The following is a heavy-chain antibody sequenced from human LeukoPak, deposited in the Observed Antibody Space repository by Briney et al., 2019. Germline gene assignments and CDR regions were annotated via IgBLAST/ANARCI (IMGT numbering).Heavy chain of an antibody. J-gene: IGHJ4*02. V-gene: IGHV3-21*01. D-gene: IGHD6-19*01. CDR1: GFTFSSYS. CDR2: ISSSSSYI. Sequence: GGSLRLSCAASGFTFSSYSMNWVRQAPGKGLEWVSSISSSSSYIYYADSVKGRFTISRDNAKNSLYLQMNSLRAEDTAVYYCARLSRLGIAVAGHTPQGLDYWGQGTLVTVSS. CDR3: ARLSRLGIAVAGHTPQGLDY.